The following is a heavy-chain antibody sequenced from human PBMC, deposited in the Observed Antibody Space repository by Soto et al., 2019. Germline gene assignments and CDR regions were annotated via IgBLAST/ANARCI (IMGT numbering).Heavy chain of an antibody. V-gene: IGHV1-18*04. CDR2: ISAYNGNT. J-gene: IGHJ5*02. D-gene: IGHD2-21*02. CDR1: GYTFTSYG. CDR3: ARAYCGGDCYRNWFDP. Sequence: ASVKVSCKASGYTFTSYGISWVRQAPGQGLEWMGWISAYNGNTNYAQKPQGRVTMTTDTSTSTAYMELRSLRSDDTAVYYCARAYCGGDCYRNWFDPWGQGTLVTVSS.